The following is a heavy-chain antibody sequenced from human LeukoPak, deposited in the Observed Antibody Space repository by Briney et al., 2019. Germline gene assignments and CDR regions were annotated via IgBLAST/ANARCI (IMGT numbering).Heavy chain of an antibody. CDR1: GFTFSSHY. V-gene: IGHV3-21*01. CDR2: ISPDSGYI. CDR3: APFSAVTHYYFDY. D-gene: IGHD6-13*01. Sequence: GSLRLSWSASGFTFSSHYLVWVRQAPGKGLEWVSSISPDSGYIYYADSVKGRFTISRDNAENSLFLQMNSLGAEDTAVYYCAPFSAVTHYYFDYWGQGTLVTVSS. J-gene: IGHJ4*02.